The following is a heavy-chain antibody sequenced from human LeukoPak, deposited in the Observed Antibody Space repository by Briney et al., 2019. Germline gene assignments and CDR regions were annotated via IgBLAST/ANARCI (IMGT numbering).Heavy chain of an antibody. CDR2: IYYSGST. V-gene: IGHV4-59*01. CDR1: GGSISSYY. J-gene: IGHJ5*02. Sequence: KPSETLSLTCTVSGGSISSYYWSWIRQPPGKGLEWIGYIYYSGSTNYNPSHKSRVTISVDTSKNQFSLKLSSVTAADTAVYYCARGGSTGTNLNWVDPWGQGTLVTVSS. CDR3: ARGGSTGTNLNWVDP. D-gene: IGHD1-1*01.